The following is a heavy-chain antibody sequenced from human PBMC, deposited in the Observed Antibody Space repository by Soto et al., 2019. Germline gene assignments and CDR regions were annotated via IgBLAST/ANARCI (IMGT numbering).Heavy chain of an antibody. Sequence: PVGSLRLSCAASGFTFSSYWMSWVRQAPGKGLEWVANINQDGNEKSYVDSVKGLFTISRDNAKNSLYLQMSSLRVEDTAVYYGARVGVATRGEDTWGNGTLGTVSS. CDR1: GFTFSSYW. D-gene: IGHD5-12*01. J-gene: IGHJ5*01. CDR2: INQDGNEK. V-gene: IGHV3-7*01. CDR3: ARVGVATRGEDT.